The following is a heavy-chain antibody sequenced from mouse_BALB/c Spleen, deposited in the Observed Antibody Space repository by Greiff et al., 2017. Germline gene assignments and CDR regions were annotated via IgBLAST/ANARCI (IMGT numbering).Heavy chain of an antibody. CDR3: ARGLTGAYYYAMDY. Sequence: LVKTGASVKISCKASGYSFTGYYMHWVKQSHGKSLEWIGYISCYNGATSYNQKFKGKATFTVDTSSSTAYMQFNSLTSEDSAVYYCARGLTGAYYYAMDYWGQGTSVTVSS. D-gene: IGHD4-1*01. J-gene: IGHJ4*01. V-gene: IGHV1S34*01. CDR2: ISCYNGAT. CDR1: GYSFTGYY.